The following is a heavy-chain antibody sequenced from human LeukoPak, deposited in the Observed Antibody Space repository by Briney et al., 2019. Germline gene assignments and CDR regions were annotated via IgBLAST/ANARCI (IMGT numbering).Heavy chain of an antibody. J-gene: IGHJ4*02. CDR2: IYYSVST. CDR1: GGSISSYY. Sequence: SETLSLTCTVSGGSISSYYWSCIRQPPGKGLEWSGYIYYSVSTNYNPSLNSRVPISVDTSKNQFSLKLSSVTAADTVVYYCARHESAYCGGDCYSLSYFDYWGQGTLVTVSS. V-gene: IGHV4-59*08. D-gene: IGHD2-21*02. CDR3: ARHESAYCGGDCYSLSYFDY.